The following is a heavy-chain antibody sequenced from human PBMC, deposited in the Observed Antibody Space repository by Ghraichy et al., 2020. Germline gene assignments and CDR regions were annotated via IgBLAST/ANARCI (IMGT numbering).Heavy chain of an antibody. V-gene: IGHV3-53*01. CDR3: VRSAWDY. CDR2: IFTDGNT. Sequence: GESLNISFAASGFSVTSGYLSWVRQAPGKGLEWVSVIFTDGNTNYAVSVKGRFTISRDQSKNTVYLQMNTLRVEDTAVYYCVRSAWDYWGQGTLVTVSS. CDR1: GFSVTSGY. J-gene: IGHJ4*02.